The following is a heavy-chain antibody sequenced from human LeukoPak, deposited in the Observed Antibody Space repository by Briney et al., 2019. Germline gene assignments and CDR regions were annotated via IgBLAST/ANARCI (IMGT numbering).Heavy chain of an antibody. CDR2: ISGSGGST. D-gene: IGHD6-13*01. V-gene: IGHV3-23*01. Sequence: GGSLRLSCAASGFTVSSNYMSWVRQAPGKGLEWVSAISGSGGSTYYADSVKGRFTISRDNSKNTLYLQMNSLRAEDTAVYYCAKASYSSSWSYYFDYWGQGTLVTVPS. J-gene: IGHJ4*02. CDR1: GFTVSSNY. CDR3: AKASYSSSWSYYFDY.